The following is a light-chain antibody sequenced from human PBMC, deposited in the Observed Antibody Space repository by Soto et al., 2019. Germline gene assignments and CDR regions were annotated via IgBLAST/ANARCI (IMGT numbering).Light chain of an antibody. CDR1: SSDVGGYNY. Sequence: QSALTQPRSVSGSPGQSVTISCTGTSSDVGGYNYVSWYQQHPGKAPKLTIYDVSKRPSGVPDRFSGSKSGNTASLTISGLQAEDEAYYYCCSYAGSYTFVFGTGTKVTVL. CDR2: DVS. J-gene: IGLJ1*01. V-gene: IGLV2-11*01. CDR3: CSYAGSYTFV.